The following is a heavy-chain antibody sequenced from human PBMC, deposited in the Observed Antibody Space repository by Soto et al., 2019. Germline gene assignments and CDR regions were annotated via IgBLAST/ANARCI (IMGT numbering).Heavy chain of an antibody. CDR3: TRPITGTDGALVHLMDV. Sequence: GGSLRLSCAASGFTFSDSAIHWVRQASGKGLEWVGRIRSKTNSYATVYGASVKGRFTISRDDSENTAYLQMNSLKIEDTAVYYCTRPITGTDGALVHLMDVWGQGTTVNVSS. D-gene: IGHD1-20*01. CDR1: GFTFSDSA. V-gene: IGHV3-73*01. CDR2: IRSKTNSYAT. J-gene: IGHJ6*02.